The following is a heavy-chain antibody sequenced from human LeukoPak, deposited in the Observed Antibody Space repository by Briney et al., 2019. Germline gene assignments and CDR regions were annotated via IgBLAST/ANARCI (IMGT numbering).Heavy chain of an antibody. CDR1: GGSISSSNW. Sequence: SETLSLTCAVSGGSISSSNWWSWVRQPPGKGLEWIGEIYHSGSTNYNPSLKSRVTISVDKSKNQFSLKLSSVTAADTAVYYCARGVRGELDLDAFDIWGQGTMVTVSS. V-gene: IGHV4-4*02. CDR2: IYHSGST. CDR3: ARGVRGELDLDAFDI. J-gene: IGHJ3*02. D-gene: IGHD1-26*01.